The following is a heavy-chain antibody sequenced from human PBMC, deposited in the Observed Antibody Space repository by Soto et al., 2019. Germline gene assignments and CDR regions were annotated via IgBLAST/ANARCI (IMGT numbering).Heavy chain of an antibody. CDR3: TRTLTIFAMDV. D-gene: IGHD3-9*01. V-gene: IGHV3-73*02. J-gene: IGHJ6*02. CDR2: IRRKTDSYAI. Sequence: EVQLVESGGGLVQPGGSLKRSCADSGFTFSGSAMHWVRQASGKGLEWVGRIRRKTDSYAIAYAESVKGRFTISRDDSKNSAYLQMNSLKTEDTAVYFCTRTLTIFAMDVWGQGTTVTVSS. CDR1: GFTFSGSA.